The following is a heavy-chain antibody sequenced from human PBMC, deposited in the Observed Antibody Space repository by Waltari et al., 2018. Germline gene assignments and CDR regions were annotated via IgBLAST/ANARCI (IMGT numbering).Heavy chain of an antibody. J-gene: IGHJ4*02. V-gene: IGHV3-7*01. CDR1: GFTFIRYW. D-gene: IGHD1-26*01. Sequence: ELQLVESGGGLVHPGGSLRLPCAYSGFTFIRYWFSWVRQAPGKGLEWVANIKQDGSEKYYVDSVKGRFTISRDNAKNSLYLQMNSLRAEDTAVYYCARGSTVGGGAPYYWGQGTLVTVSS. CDR2: IKQDGSEK. CDR3: ARGSTVGGGAPYY.